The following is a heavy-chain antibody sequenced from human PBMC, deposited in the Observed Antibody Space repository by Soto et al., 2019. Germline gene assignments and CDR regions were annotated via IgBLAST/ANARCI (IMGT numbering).Heavy chain of an antibody. D-gene: IGHD2-15*01. CDR2: VYPSGGGT. Sequence: QVQLVQSGAEVRKPGASVRVSCKAAGYTFSITYLHWLRQAPGQGLEWLGLVYPSGGGTNYKESFKGRLNITRDTSAGTVYMDLSRLTSEDTALYYCARGYCSGGNCYNGLDVWGQGKTVTVSS. CDR3: ARGYCSGGNCYNGLDV. V-gene: IGHV1-46*01. CDR1: GYTFSITY. J-gene: IGHJ6*02.